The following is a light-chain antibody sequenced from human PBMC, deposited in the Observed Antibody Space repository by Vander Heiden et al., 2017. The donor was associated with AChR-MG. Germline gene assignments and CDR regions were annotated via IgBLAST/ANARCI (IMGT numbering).Light chain of an antibody. CDR1: SLSKYY. Sequence: SSELTQDPAVSAALGQTVTITCQGDSLSKYYGSWYQQKSGRAPVLVLYGKNTRPSGIPDRFSGSSSGKTISLTITGAQAEDEADYYCNPRDSIGNHVLFGGGTKVTVL. J-gene: IGLJ2*01. CDR2: GKN. CDR3: NPRDSIGNHVL. V-gene: IGLV3-19*01.